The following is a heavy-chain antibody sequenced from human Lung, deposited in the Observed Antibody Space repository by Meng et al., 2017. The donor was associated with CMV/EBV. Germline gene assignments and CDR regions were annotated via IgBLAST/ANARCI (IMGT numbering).Heavy chain of an antibody. D-gene: IGHD6-19*01. CDR1: GFRFSDYY. CDR3: ARVLLEVRGWYYQGMDV. CDR2: ISSSYAV. J-gene: IGHJ6*02. Sequence: GEXXKISCAASGFRFSDYYMTWIRQAPGEGLEWVSYISSSYAVDYADSLKGRFTISRDNAKNSVYLQMNSLRVEDTAVYYCARVLLEVRGWYYQGMDVWGQGXTVTVSS. V-gene: IGHV3-69-1*01.